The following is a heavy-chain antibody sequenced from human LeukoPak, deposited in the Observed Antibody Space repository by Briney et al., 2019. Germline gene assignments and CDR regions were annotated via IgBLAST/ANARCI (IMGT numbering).Heavy chain of an antibody. CDR1: GGTFSSYA. CDR3: ARCCYGGNLRTGYYYYGMDV. D-gene: IGHD4-23*01. V-gene: IGHV1-69*04. J-gene: IGHJ6*02. CDR2: IIPILGIA. Sequence: GASVKVSCKASGGTFSSYAISWVRQAPGQGLEWMGRIIPILGIANYAQKFQGRVTITADKSTSTAYMELSSLRSEDTAVYYCARCCYGGNLRTGYYYYGMDVWGQGTTVTVSS.